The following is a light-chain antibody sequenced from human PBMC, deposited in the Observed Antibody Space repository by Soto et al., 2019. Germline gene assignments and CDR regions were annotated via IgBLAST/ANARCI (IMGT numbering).Light chain of an antibody. CDR3: QESYSPLWGT. V-gene: IGKV1-39*01. CDR1: QSISSS. CDR2: GAS. Sequence: GDRITITCWASQSISSSLNWYQRKPGEAPKVLIYGASSLQSGVPSRFSGSGSGTEFTLTISSLQPEDFATYYCQESYSPLWGTFGQGTKVDIK. J-gene: IGKJ1*01.